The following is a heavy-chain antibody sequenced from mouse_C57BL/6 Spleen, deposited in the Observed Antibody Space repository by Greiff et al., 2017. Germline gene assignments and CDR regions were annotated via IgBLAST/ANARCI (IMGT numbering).Heavy chain of an antibody. CDR2: IDPSDSYT. V-gene: IGHV1-50*01. CDR3: ASYLPLDY. CDR1: GYTFTSYW. J-gene: IGHJ2*01. D-gene: IGHD2-1*01. Sequence: QVQLQQPGAELVKPGASVKLSCKASGYTFTSYWMQWVKQRPGQGLEWIGEIDPSDSYTNYNQKFKGKATLTVDTSSSTAYMQLSSLTSEDSAVYYCASYLPLDYWGQGTTLTVSS.